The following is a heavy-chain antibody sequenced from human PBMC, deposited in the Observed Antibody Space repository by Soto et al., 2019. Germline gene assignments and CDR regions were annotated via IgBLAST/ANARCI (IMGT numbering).Heavy chain of an antibody. D-gene: IGHD3-10*01. V-gene: IGHV4-61*01. CDR1: GGTVSSGSDY. CDR3: ARDVSGSGYYGMDV. Sequence: SEPMPVTCSVSGGTVSSGSDYWSLIRKPPGKGLEWIGYIYYSGSTNYNPSLKSRVTISVDTSKNQFSLKLSSVTAADTAVYYCARDVSGSGYYGMDVWGQGTTVTVSS. CDR2: IYYSGST. J-gene: IGHJ6*02.